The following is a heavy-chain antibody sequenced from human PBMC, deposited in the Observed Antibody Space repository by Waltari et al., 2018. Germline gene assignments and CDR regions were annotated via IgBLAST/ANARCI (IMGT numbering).Heavy chain of an antibody. D-gene: IGHD2-2*01. CDR1: VGSISSYS. CDR2: IYYSGST. Sequence: QVQLQESGPGLVKPSEPLSLTCTVSVGSISSYSWRWIRQPPGTGLEWIGYIYYSGSTNYNPSLKSRVTISVDTSKNQFSLKLSSVTAADTAVYYCARVTGGYCSSTSCYPYFDYWGQGTLVTVSS. J-gene: IGHJ4*02. CDR3: ARVTGGYCSSTSCYPYFDY. V-gene: IGHV4-59*01.